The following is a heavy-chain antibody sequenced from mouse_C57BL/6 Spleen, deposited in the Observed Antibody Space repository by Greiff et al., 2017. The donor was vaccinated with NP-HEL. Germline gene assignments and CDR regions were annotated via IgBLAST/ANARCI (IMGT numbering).Heavy chain of an antibody. CDR2: ISSGGSYT. CDR3: ARRDYGRSWFAY. V-gene: IGHV5-6*01. CDR1: GFTFSSYG. Sequence: EVQGVESGGDLVKPGGSLKLSCAASGFTFSSYGMSWVRQTPDKRLEWVATISSGGSYTYYPDSVKGRFTISRDNAKNTLYLQMSSLKSEDTAMYYCARRDYGRSWFAYWGQGTLVTVSA. J-gene: IGHJ3*01. D-gene: IGHD1-1*01.